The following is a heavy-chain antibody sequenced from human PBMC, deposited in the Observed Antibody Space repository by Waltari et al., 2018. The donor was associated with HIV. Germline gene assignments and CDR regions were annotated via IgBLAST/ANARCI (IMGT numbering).Heavy chain of an antibody. CDR3: AKDMGIFYAYGMDV. D-gene: IGHD2-8*01. Sequence: EAQLVESGGGSVQPGRSLRLSCAASGFKFGNYALNWVRQAPGKALEWVSGIRWNSGNIEYADSVKGRFTISRDNGKNSLYSQMNSLRSEDTGLYYCAKDMGIFYAYGMDVWGQGTAVTVSS. CDR1: GFKFGNYA. J-gene: IGHJ6*02. CDR2: IRWNSGNI. V-gene: IGHV3-9*01.